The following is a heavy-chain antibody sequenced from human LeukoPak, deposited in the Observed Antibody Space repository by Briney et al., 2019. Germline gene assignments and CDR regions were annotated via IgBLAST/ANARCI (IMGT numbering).Heavy chain of an antibody. Sequence: GGSLRLSCAASGFTFSSHWMHWVRQVPGKGLVWVSRINSDGSTTSYADSVKGRFTISRDNAKNTLYLQMNSLRAEDTAVYYCARDALTTVTPDYWGQGILVTVSS. D-gene: IGHD4-17*01. CDR2: INSDGSTT. V-gene: IGHV3-74*01. CDR1: GFTFSSHW. J-gene: IGHJ4*02. CDR3: ARDALTTVTPDY.